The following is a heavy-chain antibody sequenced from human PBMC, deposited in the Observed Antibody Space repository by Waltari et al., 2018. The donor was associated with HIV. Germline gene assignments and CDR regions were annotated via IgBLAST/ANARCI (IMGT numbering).Heavy chain of an antibody. CDR2: IKQDGSEK. D-gene: IGHD3-10*01. V-gene: IGHV3-7*04. J-gene: IGHJ4*02. CDR3: ARGGFYGSGSKVN. Sequence: EVQLVESGGGLVQPGGSLILSCAASGFTFSSYWMSWVRQAPGKGLEWVANIKQDGSEKYYVESVNGRFTISRDNAENSLYLQMNSLRAEDTAVYYCARGGFYGSGSKVNWGQGTLVTVSS. CDR1: GFTFSSYW.